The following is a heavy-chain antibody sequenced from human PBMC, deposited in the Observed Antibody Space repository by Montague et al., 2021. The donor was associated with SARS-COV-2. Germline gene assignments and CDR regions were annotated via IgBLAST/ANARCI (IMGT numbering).Heavy chain of an antibody. CDR2: ISWNSGSI. D-gene: IGHD6-13*01. V-gene: IGHV3-9*01. CDR3: ATGAAAAFDYYGMDV. J-gene: IGHJ6*02. CDR1: GFTFDDYA. Sequence: SLRLSCAASGFTFDDYAMHWVRQAPGKGLEWLSGISWNSGSIGYXDSVKGRFTISRDNAKNSLYLQMNSLRAEDTALYYCATGAAAAFDYYGMDVWAKGPRSPSP.